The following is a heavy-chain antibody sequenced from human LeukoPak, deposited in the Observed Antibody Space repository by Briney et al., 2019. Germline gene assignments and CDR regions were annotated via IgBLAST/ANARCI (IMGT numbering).Heavy chain of an antibody. D-gene: IGHD6-13*01. CDR3: ARVEPQAGVDY. J-gene: IGHJ4*02. Sequence: GGSLRLSCAASGFTFSNYAMNWVRQAPGKGLEWASTVSGSGSSTYYADSVKGRFTISRDNSRNTLYLQMNSLRAEDTAVYYCARVEPQAGVDYWGQGTLVTVSS. V-gene: IGHV3-23*01. CDR2: VSGSGSST. CDR1: GFTFSNYA.